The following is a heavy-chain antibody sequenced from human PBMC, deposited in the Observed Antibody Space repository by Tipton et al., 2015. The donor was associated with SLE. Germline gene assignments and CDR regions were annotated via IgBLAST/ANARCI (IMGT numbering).Heavy chain of an antibody. CDR1: GGSFSGYY. CDR3: ARVRPPLSIFGVVKGTDYYYMDV. CDR2: INHSGST. D-gene: IGHD3-3*01. J-gene: IGHJ6*03. Sequence: LRLSFVAYGGSFSGYYWSWIRQPPGKGLEWIGEINHSGSTNYNPSLKSRVTISVDTSKNQFSLKLSSVTAADTAVYYCARVRPPLSIFGVVKGTDYYYMDVWGKGTTVTVSS. V-gene: IGHV4-34*01.